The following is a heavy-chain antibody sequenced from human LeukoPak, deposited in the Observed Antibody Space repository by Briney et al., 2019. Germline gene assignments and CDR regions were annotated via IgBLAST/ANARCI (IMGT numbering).Heavy chain of an antibody. Sequence: ASVKVSCKASGYTFTSYYIHWVRQAPGQGLEWMGIINPSGGSTNYAQKFQGRVTMTTDTSTSTAYMELRSLRSDDTAVYYCARDLDRAVMTGSEPHDYWGQGTLVTVSS. CDR2: INPSGGST. CDR1: GYTFTSYY. CDR3: ARDLDRAVMTGSEPHDY. J-gene: IGHJ4*02. D-gene: IGHD2-21*02. V-gene: IGHV1-46*01.